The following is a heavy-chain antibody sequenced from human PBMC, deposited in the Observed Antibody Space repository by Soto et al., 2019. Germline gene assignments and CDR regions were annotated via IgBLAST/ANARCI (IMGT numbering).Heavy chain of an antibody. Sequence: PGGSLRLSCAASGFTFSSYSMNWVRQAPGKGLEWVSSISSSSSYIYYADSVKGRFTISRDNAKNSLYLQMNSLRAEDTAVYYCARADYGDHTFDYWGQGTMVTVYS. CDR3: ARADYGDHTFDY. D-gene: IGHD4-17*01. CDR1: GFTFSSYS. CDR2: ISSSSSYI. V-gene: IGHV3-21*01. J-gene: IGHJ4*02.